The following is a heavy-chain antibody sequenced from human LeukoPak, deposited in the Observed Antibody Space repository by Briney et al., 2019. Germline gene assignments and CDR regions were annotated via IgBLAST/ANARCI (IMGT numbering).Heavy chain of an antibody. V-gene: IGHV4-61*02. CDR2: IYTSGST. Sequence: SETLSLTCTVSGGSISSGSYYWSWIRQPAGKGLEWIGRIYTSGSTNYNPSLKSRVTMSVDTSKNQFSLKLSSVTAADTAVYRCARGNNWFDPWGQGTLVTVSS. CDR1: GGSISSGSYY. J-gene: IGHJ5*02. CDR3: ARGNNWFDP.